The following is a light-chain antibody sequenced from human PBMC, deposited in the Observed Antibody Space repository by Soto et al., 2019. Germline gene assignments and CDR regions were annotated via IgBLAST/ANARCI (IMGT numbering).Light chain of an antibody. J-gene: IGKJ1*01. Sequence: EIVLTQSPVTLSLSPGERATLSCRASQSISSSLAWYQQKPGQAPRLLIYGASSRATGIPDRFSGSGSGTDFTLTITRLEPEDFAVYSCQQYGGSPPTFGQGTKVEIK. CDR2: GAS. V-gene: IGKV3-20*01. CDR3: QQYGGSPPT. CDR1: QSISSS.